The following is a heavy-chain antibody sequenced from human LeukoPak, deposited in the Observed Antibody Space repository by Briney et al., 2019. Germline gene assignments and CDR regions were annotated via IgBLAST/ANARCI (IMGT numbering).Heavy chain of an antibody. V-gene: IGHV4-4*07. CDR3: AREIRVTMVRGVIPHYYYMDV. J-gene: IGHJ6*03. CDR1: GGSISSYY. CDR2: IYTSGST. D-gene: IGHD3-10*01. Sequence: SETLSLTCTVSGGSISSYYWSWIRQPAGKGLEWIGRIYTSGSTNYNPSLKSRVTMSVDTSKNQFSLKLSSVTAADTAVYYCAREIRVTMVRGVIPHYYYMDVWGKGTTVTVSS.